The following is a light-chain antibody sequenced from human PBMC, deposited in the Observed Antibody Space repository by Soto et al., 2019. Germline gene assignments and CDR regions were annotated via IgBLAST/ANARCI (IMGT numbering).Light chain of an antibody. V-gene: IGLV2-14*01. Sequence: QSVLTQPASVSGSPGQSITISCTGTSSDVGGYNYVSWYQQHPGKAPKLMIYDVSNRPSGVSNRFSGSKSGNTASLTISGLQAEDEADYYCSSYTISSTHNVFGTGTKLTVL. CDR2: DVS. CDR3: SSYTISSTHNV. J-gene: IGLJ1*01. CDR1: SSDVGGYNY.